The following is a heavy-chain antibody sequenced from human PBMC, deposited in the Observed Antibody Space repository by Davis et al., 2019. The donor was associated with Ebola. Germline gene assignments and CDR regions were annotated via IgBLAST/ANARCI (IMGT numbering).Heavy chain of an antibody. CDR3: ARSRYYNLFDY. D-gene: IGHD3-10*01. CDR2: ISSSGST. V-gene: IGHV4-39*07. J-gene: IGHJ4*02. Sequence: PSETLSLTCTVSGGSITSTNYYWGWIRQPPGKGLEWIGSISSSGSTHYNPSLKSRLIISLDTSKNQFSLKLSSVTAADTAVYYCARSRYYNLFDYWGQGTLVTVSS. CDR1: GGSITSTNYY.